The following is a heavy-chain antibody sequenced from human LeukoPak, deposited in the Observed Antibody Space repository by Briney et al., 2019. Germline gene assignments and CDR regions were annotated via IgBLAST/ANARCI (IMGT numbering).Heavy chain of an antibody. CDR3: ARGPRWRGSGRSYYYGMDV. J-gene: IGHJ6*04. D-gene: IGHD3-10*01. CDR2: VFHTGIT. CDR1: SGSITTYY. V-gene: IGHV4-59*01. Sequence: SETLSLTCTVSSGSITTYYCNWIRQSPGKRPEWIGYVFHTGITEYNPSLGGRATMSMDTSKRQFSLSLTSVTTADTARYYCARGPRWRGSGRSYYYGMDVWGNGTTVTVSS.